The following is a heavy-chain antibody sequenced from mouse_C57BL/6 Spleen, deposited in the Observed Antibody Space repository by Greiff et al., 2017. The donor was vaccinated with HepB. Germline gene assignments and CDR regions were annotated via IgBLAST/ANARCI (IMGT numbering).Heavy chain of an antibody. V-gene: IGHV5-6*01. CDR2: ISSGGSYT. D-gene: IGHD2-3*01. Sequence: VQLKESGGDLVKPGGSLKLSCAASGFTFSSYGMSWVRQTPDKRLEWVATISSGGSYTYYPDSVKGRFTISRDNAKNTLYLQMSSLKSEDTAMYYCARGSSYDGYSYFDYWGQGTTLTVSS. CDR1: GFTFSSYG. CDR3: ARGSSYDGYSYFDY. J-gene: IGHJ2*01.